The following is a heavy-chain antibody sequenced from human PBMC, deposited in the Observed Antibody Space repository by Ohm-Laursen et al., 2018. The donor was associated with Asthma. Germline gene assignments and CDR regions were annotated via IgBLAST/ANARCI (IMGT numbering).Heavy chain of an antibody. V-gene: IGHV4-30-4*02. CDR2: IFYSGST. D-gene: IGHD2-2*01. J-gene: IGHJ5*02. Sequence: SDTLSLTCSVSGGSISSGDYNWSWIRQPPGKGLEWIGYIFYSGSTFYNPSLKSRVSMSVDTSKKQFTLKVTSVTAADTAVYYCARGEGYCGSTSCPYNWFDPWGQGTLVTVSS. CDR3: ARGEGYCGSTSCPYNWFDP. CDR1: GGSISSGDYN.